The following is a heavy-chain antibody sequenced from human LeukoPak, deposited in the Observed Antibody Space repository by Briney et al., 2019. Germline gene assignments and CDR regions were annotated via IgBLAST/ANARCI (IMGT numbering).Heavy chain of an antibody. CDR3: ARGTYYYDSSGYYPDY. CDR1: GFTFSNYW. D-gene: IGHD3-22*01. V-gene: IGHV3-30-3*01. CDR2: ISYDGSNK. J-gene: IGHJ4*02. Sequence: GGSLRLSCAASGFTFSNYWMSWVRQAPGKGLEWVAVISYDGSNKYYADSVKGRFTISRDNSKNTLYLQMNSLRAEDTAVYYCARGTYYYDSSGYYPDYWGQGTLVTVSS.